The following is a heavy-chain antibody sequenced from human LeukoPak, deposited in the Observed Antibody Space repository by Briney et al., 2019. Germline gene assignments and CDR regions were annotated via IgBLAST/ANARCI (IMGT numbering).Heavy chain of an antibody. CDR2: ISSSSYI. Sequence: GGSLRLSCAASGFTFSSYSMNWVRQAPGKGLEWVSSISSSSYIYYADSVKGRFTISRDNAKNSLYLQMNSLRAEDTAVYYCARDMRVRDPTIDFDYWGQGTLVTVSS. CDR3: ARDMRVRDPTIDFDY. V-gene: IGHV3-21*01. J-gene: IGHJ4*02. D-gene: IGHD3-10*01. CDR1: GFTFSSYS.